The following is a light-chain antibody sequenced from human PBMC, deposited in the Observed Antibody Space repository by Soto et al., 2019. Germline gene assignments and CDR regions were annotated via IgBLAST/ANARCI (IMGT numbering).Light chain of an antibody. Sequence: QSVLTQPASVSGSPGQSITISCTGTSSDVGGYDYVSWYQQHPGKAPTLLIYDVINRPSGVSFRFSGSKSGNTASLTISGLKAEDDAEYYCSSYTRSSISVFGTGTKVTVL. V-gene: IGLV2-14*01. J-gene: IGLJ1*01. CDR2: DVI. CDR1: SSDVGGYDY. CDR3: SSYTRSSISV.